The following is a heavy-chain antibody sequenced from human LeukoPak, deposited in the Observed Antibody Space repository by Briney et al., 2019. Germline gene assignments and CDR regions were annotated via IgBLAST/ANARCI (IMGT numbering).Heavy chain of an antibody. CDR3: ARDPEQLAHFDY. Sequence: GGSLRLSCTVSGFTFSNFWMSWVRQAPGKGLERVANIKDDGSAKFYLASVKGRFTISRDNSKNTLYLQMNSLRAEDTAVYYCARDPEQLAHFDYWGQGTLVTVSS. CDR2: IKDDGSAK. CDR1: GFTFSNFW. D-gene: IGHD6-13*01. J-gene: IGHJ4*02. V-gene: IGHV3-7*01.